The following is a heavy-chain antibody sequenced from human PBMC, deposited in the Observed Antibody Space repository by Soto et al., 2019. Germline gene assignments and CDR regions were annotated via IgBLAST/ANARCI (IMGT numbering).Heavy chain of an antibody. CDR1: GFTFSSYG. D-gene: IGHD4-17*01. CDR3: ASRMTTVTHYYYYYGMDV. Sequence: QVQLVESGGGVVQPGRSLRLSCAASGFTFSSYGMHWVRQAPGKGLEWVAVIWYDGSNKYYADSVKGRFTISRDNSKNTLYLQMNSLRAEDTAVYYCASRMTTVTHYYYYYGMDVWGQGTTVTVSS. J-gene: IGHJ6*02. V-gene: IGHV3-33*01. CDR2: IWYDGSNK.